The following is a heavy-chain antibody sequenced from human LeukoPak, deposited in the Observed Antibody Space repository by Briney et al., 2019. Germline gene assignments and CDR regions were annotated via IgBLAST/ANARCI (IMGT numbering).Heavy chain of an antibody. J-gene: IGHJ4*02. Sequence: SVKVSCKASGGTFSSYAISWVRQAPGQGLEWMGGIIPIFGTANYAQKFQGRVTITADESTSTAYMELSSLSSEATAVYYCARSGNPYYYDSSGYFDYWGQGTLVTVSS. CDR1: GGTFSSYA. D-gene: IGHD3-22*01. CDR2: IIPIFGTA. V-gene: IGHV1-69*01. CDR3: ARSGNPYYYDSSGYFDY.